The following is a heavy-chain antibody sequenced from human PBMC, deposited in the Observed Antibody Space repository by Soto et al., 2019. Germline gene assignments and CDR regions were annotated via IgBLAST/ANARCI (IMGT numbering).Heavy chain of an antibody. J-gene: IGHJ4*02. CDR2: IYHSGST. CDR3: ARERYGSSGYYPSFFFDY. CDR1: GGSISSSNW. V-gene: IGHV4-4*02. D-gene: IGHD3-22*01. Sequence: SETLALTCAVSGGSISSSNWGSWVRQPPGKGLEWIGEIYHSGSTNYNPSLKSRVTISVDKSKNQFSLKLSSVTAADTAVYYCARERYGSSGYYPSFFFDYWGQGTLVTVSS.